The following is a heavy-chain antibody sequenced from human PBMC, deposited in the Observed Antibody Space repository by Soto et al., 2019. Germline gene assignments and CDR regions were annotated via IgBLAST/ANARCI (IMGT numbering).Heavy chain of an antibody. J-gene: IGHJ6*02. CDR1: GGFVSSSSYS. D-gene: IGHD3-3*01. Sequence: PSETLSLTCSVSGGFVSSSSYSWGWIRQSPGKGLEWIGTIYSSENAYYNPSLLSRFTIPRDNAKNSLYLQMNSLRAEDTAVYYCARPNFWTCGMDVWGQGTTVTVSS. CDR2: IYSSENA. V-gene: IGHV4-39*01. CDR3: ARPNFWTCGMDV.